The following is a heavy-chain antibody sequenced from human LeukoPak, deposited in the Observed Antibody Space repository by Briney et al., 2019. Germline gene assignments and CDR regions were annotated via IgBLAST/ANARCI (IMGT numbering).Heavy chain of an antibody. CDR1: GFTFDDYA. J-gene: IGHJ4*02. Sequence: PGGSLRLSCAASGFTFDDYAMHWVRQAPGKGLEWVSLISGDGGSTYYADSVKGRFTISRDNSKSSLYLQMNSLRTEDTALYYCAKSRRWLQSYYFDYWGQGTLVTVSS. D-gene: IGHD5-24*01. V-gene: IGHV3-43*02. CDR2: ISGDGGST. CDR3: AKSRRWLQSYYFDY.